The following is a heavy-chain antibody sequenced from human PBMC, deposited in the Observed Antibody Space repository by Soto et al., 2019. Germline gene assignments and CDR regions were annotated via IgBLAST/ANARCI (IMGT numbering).Heavy chain of an antibody. CDR1: GFSLSTRGVG. CDR2: IYWNDDK. D-gene: IGHD3-10*01. V-gene: IGHV2-5*01. Sequence: QITLKESGPTLVKPTQTLTLTCTFSGFSLSTRGVGVGWIRQPPGKALEWLALIYWNDDKRYSPSLKSRLTITKDTSKNQVVLTMTNMDPVDTATYYCAHSNLLWFGDSPMDYWGQGTLVTVSS. J-gene: IGHJ4*02. CDR3: AHSNLLWFGDSPMDY.